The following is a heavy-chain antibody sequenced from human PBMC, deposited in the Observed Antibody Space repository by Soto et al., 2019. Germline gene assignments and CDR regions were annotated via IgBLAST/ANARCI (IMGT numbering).Heavy chain of an antibody. CDR2: ISGSGGST. Sequence: GGSLRLSCAASGFTFSSYAMSWVRQAPGKGLEWVSAISGSGGSTYYADSVKGRFTISRDNSKNTLYLQMNSLRAEDTAVYYCAKELDCSSTSCYEGYYYYYTDVWGKGTTVTVSS. J-gene: IGHJ6*03. CDR3: AKELDCSSTSCYEGYYYYYTDV. CDR1: GFTFSSYA. V-gene: IGHV3-23*01. D-gene: IGHD2-2*01.